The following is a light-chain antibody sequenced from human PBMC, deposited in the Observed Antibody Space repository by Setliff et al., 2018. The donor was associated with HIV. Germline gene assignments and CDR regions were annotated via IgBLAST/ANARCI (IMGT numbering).Light chain of an antibody. J-gene: IGLJ1*01. CDR1: SSNIGAGYD. CDR3: QSYDSSLSAPFV. Sequence: QSVLTQPPSVSGAPGQRVTISCTGSSSNIGAGYDVHWYQQLPGTAPKVLIYGNNNRPSGVPDRFSGSKSGSSVSLVITGLQAEDEAEYFCQSYDSSLSAPFVFGTGTKATVL. V-gene: IGLV1-40*01. CDR2: GNN.